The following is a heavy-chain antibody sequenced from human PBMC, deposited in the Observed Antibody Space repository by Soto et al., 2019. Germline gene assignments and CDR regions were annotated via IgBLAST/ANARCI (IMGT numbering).Heavy chain of an antibody. D-gene: IGHD5-12*01. CDR2: VSFSGTT. V-gene: IGHV4-39*01. CDR1: GGSINNNYYY. CDR3: ARQKVDVPEYFDY. Sequence: PSETLSLTCSVSGGSINNNYYYWGWVRQPPGKGLEWIASVSFSGTTYYSPSLGGRITASIDTSRNQFSLKLISVTAADMAVYYCARQKVDVPEYFDYWGQGTLVTVSS. J-gene: IGHJ4*02.